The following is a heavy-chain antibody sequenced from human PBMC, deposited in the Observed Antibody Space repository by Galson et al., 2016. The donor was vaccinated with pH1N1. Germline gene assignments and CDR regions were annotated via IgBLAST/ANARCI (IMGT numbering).Heavy chain of an antibody. V-gene: IGHV1-69*05. Sequence: SVKVSCKASGGTFSSYTINWVRQAPGQGLEWMGGIIPIFGTANYAQKFQGRVTITTGESASTVYMEVSSLRSEDTAVYYCATAVTWYFDYWGQGTVVTVFS. CDR2: IIPIFGTA. D-gene: IGHD4-17*01. J-gene: IGHJ4*02. CDR3: ATAVTWYFDY. CDR1: GGTFSSYT.